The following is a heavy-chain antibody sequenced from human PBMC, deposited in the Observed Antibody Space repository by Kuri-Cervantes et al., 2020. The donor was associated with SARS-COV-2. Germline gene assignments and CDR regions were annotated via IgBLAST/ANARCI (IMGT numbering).Heavy chain of an antibody. V-gene: IGHV7-4-1*02. Sequence: ASVKVSCKASGYTFTSYGISWVRQAPGQGLEWMGWINTNTGNPAYAQGFTGRFVFSLDTSVSTAYLQISSLKAEDTAVYYCARGSSPFDYWGQGTLVTVSS. J-gene: IGHJ4*02. CDR2: INTNTGNP. CDR1: GYTFTSYG. CDR3: ARGSSPFDY. D-gene: IGHD6-6*01.